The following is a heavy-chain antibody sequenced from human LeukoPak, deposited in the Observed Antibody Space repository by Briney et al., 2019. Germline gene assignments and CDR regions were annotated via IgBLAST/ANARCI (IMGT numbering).Heavy chain of an antibody. CDR1: GFTFSSYS. CDR3: ARFDYAVYYSGMDV. CDR2: ISSSSSYI. V-gene: IGHV3-21*01. J-gene: IGHJ6*02. Sequence: PGGSLRLSCSASGFTFSSYSMNWVRQAPGKGLEWVSSISSSSSYIYYADSVKGRFTISRDNAKNSLYLQMNSLRAEDTAVYYCARFDYAVYYSGMDVWGQGTTVTVSS. D-gene: IGHD4-17*01.